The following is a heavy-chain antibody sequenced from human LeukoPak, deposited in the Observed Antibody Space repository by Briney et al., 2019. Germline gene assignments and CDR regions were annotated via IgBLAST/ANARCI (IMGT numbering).Heavy chain of an antibody. D-gene: IGHD3-9*01. CDR3: ARTPLRYFDWLLLPAPYYFDY. CDR2: TYSGGNT. CDR1: GFTVSSNY. V-gene: IGHV3-53*01. J-gene: IGHJ4*02. Sequence: GGSLRLSCAASGFTVSSNYMSWVRQAPGKGLEWVSITYSGGNTYYADSVKGRFTISRDNSKNTLYLQMNSLRADDTAVYYCARTPLRYFDWLLLPAPYYFDYWGQGTLVTVSS.